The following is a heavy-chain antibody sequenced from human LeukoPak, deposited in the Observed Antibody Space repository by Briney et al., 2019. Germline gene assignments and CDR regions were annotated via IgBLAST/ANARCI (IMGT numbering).Heavy chain of an antibody. J-gene: IGHJ5*02. CDR2: IIPIFGTA. CDR1: GGTFSSYA. V-gene: IGHV1-69*06. D-gene: IGHD1-26*01. Sequence: ASVKVSCKASGGTFSSYAISWVRQAPGRGLEWMGGIIPIFGTANYAQKFQGRVTITADKSTSTAYMELSSLRSEDTAVYYCASPSTKKWELGGFDPWGQGTLVTVSS. CDR3: ASPSTKKWELGGFDP.